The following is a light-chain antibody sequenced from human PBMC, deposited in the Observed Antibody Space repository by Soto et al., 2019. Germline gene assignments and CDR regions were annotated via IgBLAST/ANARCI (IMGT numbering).Light chain of an antibody. CDR1: SSNIGNNA. J-gene: IGLJ2*01. Sequence: QLVLTQPPSVSEAPRQRVTISCSGSSSNIGNNAVNWYQHLPGKAPKLLIYFDDLLPSGVSDRFSGSKSGTSASLAISGLQSEDEADYYCAAWDDSLNGVVFGGGTKVTVL. CDR3: AAWDDSLNGVV. CDR2: FDD. V-gene: IGLV1-36*01.